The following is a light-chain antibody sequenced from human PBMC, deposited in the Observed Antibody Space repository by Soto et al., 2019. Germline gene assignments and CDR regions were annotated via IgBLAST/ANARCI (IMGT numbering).Light chain of an antibody. CDR3: QQRTQWPPT. Sequence: DIVLTQSPATLSLSPGEGATLSCRASQSITTDLSWYQQKPGQAPRLLIYDTSNRATGIPARFSGSGSGTDLTLTISSLEPEDFAVYYCQQRTQWPPTFGGGTKVDIK. J-gene: IGKJ4*01. V-gene: IGKV3-11*01. CDR1: QSITTD. CDR2: DTS.